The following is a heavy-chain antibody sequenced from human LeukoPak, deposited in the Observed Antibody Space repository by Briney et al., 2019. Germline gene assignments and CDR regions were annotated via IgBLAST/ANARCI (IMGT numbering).Heavy chain of an antibody. V-gene: IGHV1-8*01. CDR2: MNPNSGNT. CDR1: GYTFTSYD. J-gene: IGHJ3*02. CDR3: ARAYYDILTGYYGAFDI. Sequence: ASVKVSCKASGYTFTSYDINWVRQATGQGLEWMGWMNPNSGNTGYAQKFQGRVTMTRNTSISTAYMELSSLRSEDTAVYYCARAYYDILTGYYGAFDIWGQGTMVTVSS. D-gene: IGHD3-9*01.